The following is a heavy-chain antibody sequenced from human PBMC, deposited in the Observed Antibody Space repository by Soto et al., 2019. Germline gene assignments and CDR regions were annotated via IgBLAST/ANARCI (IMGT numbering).Heavy chain of an antibody. D-gene: IGHD6-19*01. CDR1: GLKFSNYA. CDR3: AKGGSGWYPFDS. Sequence: EVQLLESGGDLVQPGGSLRLSCTASGLKFSNYAMSWVRQAPGSGLEWISDITGGGLNKHYADSVKGRFTVSRDNSKNTLYLQMSNVTAGDTAVYYCAKGGSGWYPFDSWGQGTRVTVSS. V-gene: IGHV3-23*01. J-gene: IGHJ4*02. CDR2: ITGGGLNK.